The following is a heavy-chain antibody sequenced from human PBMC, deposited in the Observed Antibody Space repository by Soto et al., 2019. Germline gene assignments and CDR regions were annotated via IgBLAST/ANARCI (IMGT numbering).Heavy chain of an antibody. CDR1: GFTFDDYA. D-gene: IGHD6-6*01. CDR3: AKDISRSSSRYFDY. J-gene: IGHJ4*02. V-gene: IGHV3-9*01. Sequence: PGGSLRLSCAASGFTFDDYAMHWVRQAPGKGLEWVSGISWNSGSIGYADSVKGRFTISRDNAKNSLYLQMNSLRAEDTALYYCAKDISRSSSRYFDYWGQGTLVTVSS. CDR2: ISWNSGSI.